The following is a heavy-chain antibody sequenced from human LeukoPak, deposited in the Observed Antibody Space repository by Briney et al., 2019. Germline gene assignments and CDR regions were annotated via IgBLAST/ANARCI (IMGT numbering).Heavy chain of an antibody. J-gene: IGHJ4*02. CDR2: IIPIFGTA. Sequence: GASVKVSCKASGGTFSSYAISWVRQAPGQGLEWMGRIIPIFGTANYAQKFQGRVTITADESTSTAYMELSSLRSEDTAVYYCASSGGEDIVVVPAAHWGQGTLVTVSS. CDR3: ASSGGEDIVVVPAAH. D-gene: IGHD2-2*01. CDR1: GGTFSSYA. V-gene: IGHV1-69*13.